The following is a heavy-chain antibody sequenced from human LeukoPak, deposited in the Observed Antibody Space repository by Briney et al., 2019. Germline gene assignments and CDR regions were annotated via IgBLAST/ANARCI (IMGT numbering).Heavy chain of an antibody. J-gene: IGHJ5*02. V-gene: IGHV1-2*02. CDR1: GYTFTGYY. Sequence: ASVKVSCKASGYTFTGYYMHWVRQASGQGLEWMGWIIPNSGGTNYAQKFQGRVTMTRDTSISTAYMELSRLRSDDTAVYYCAREEHIVVVTGVWFDPWGQGTLVTVSS. CDR2: IIPNSGGT. D-gene: IGHD2-21*02. CDR3: AREEHIVVVTGVWFDP.